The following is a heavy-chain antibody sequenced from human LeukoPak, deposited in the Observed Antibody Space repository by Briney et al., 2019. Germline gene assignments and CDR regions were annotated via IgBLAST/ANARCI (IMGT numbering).Heavy chain of an antibody. CDR3: AREGITIFGGLFDY. Sequence: PGGSLRLSCAASGFTVSSNYMSWVRQAPGKGLEWVSVIYSGGSTYYADSVKGRFTISRDNSKNTLYLQMNSLRAEDTAVYYCAREGITIFGGLFDYWGQGTLVTVSS. CDR1: GFTVSSNY. D-gene: IGHD3-3*01. CDR2: IYSGGST. V-gene: IGHV3-66*01. J-gene: IGHJ4*02.